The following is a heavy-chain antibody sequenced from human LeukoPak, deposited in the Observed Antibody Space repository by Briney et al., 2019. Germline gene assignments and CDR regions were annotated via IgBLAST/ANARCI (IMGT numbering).Heavy chain of an antibody. CDR2: IIPILGIA. D-gene: IGHD3-22*01. Sequence: SVKVSCKASGGTFSSYAISWVRPAPGQGLEWMGRIIPILGIANYAQKFQGRVTITADKSTSTAYMELSSLRSEDTAVYYCARDQILYYYDSSGYFIDYWGQGTLVTVSS. CDR1: GGTFSSYA. CDR3: ARDQILYYYDSSGYFIDY. J-gene: IGHJ4*02. V-gene: IGHV1-69*04.